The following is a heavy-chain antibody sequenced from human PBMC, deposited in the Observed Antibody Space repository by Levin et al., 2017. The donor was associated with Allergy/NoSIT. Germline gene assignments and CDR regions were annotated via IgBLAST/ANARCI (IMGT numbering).Heavy chain of an antibody. CDR2: IKQDGSET. J-gene: IGHJ6*02. Sequence: GGSLRLSCAASGFTFTSFWMTWVRQAPGKGLEWVANIKQDGSETYYVDSVKGRFTISRDNAKNSVYLQMNSLRVDDTAVYYCAREEGWGYHYGMDGWGQGTTVTVSS. CDR1: GFTFTSFW. D-gene: IGHD3-16*02. CDR3: AREEGWGYHYGMDG. V-gene: IGHV3-7*01.